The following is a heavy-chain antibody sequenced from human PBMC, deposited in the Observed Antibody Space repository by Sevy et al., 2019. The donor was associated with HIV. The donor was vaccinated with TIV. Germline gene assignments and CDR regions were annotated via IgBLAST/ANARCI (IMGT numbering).Heavy chain of an antibody. CDR3: AMVDIVATAPYYYGMDV. Sequence: GGSLRLSCAASGFTFSDYYMSWIRQAPGKGLEWVSYISSSGSTIYYADSVKGRFTISRDNAKNSLYLQMNSLRAEDTAVYYCAMVDIVATAPYYYGMDVWGQGTTVTVSS. J-gene: IGHJ6*02. CDR2: ISSSGSTI. CDR1: GFTFSDYY. D-gene: IGHD5-12*01. V-gene: IGHV3-11*01.